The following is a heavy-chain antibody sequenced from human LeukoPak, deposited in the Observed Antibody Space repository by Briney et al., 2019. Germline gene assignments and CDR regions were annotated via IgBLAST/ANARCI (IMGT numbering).Heavy chain of an antibody. CDR1: GYTFTSYG. V-gene: IGHV1-18*01. D-gene: IGHD3-9*01. CDR3: ARDPIMCYDILTGSKGAFDI. CDR2: ISGYNGNT. J-gene: IGHJ3*02. Sequence: ASLKVSCKASGYTFTSYGISWVRQAPGQGLEWMGWISGYNGNTNYAQKLQGRVTMTTDTSTSTAYMELRSLRSDDTAVYYCARDPIMCYDILTGSKGAFDIWGQGTMVTVSS.